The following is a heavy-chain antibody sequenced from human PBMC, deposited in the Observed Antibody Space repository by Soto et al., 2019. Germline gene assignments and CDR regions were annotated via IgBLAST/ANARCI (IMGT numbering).Heavy chain of an antibody. D-gene: IGHD6-13*01. CDR2: IDPSDSYT. CDR3: ARRPIAAAGRYYYYGMDV. J-gene: IGHJ6*02. Sequence: ESLKISFKGAGYSFTSYWISWVRQVPGKGLEWMGRIDPSDSYTNYSPSFQGHVTISADKSISTAYLQWSSLEASDTAMYYCARRPIAAAGRYYYYGMDVWGQGTTVTVSS. V-gene: IGHV5-10-1*01. CDR1: GYSFTSYW.